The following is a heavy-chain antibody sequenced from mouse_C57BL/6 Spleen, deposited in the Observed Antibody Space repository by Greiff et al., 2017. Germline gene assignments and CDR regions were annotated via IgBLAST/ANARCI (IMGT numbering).Heavy chain of an antibody. J-gene: IGHJ3*01. D-gene: IGHD4-1*01. CDR3: ARSRNWDWFAY. CDR2: IDPSDSET. CDR1: GYTFTSYW. Sequence: QVQLQQPGAELVRPGSSVKLSCKASGYTFTSYWMHWVKQRPIQGLEWIGNIDPSDSETHYNQKFKDKATLTVDKSSSTAYMQLSSLTSEDSAVYYCARSRNWDWFAYWGQGTLVTVSA. V-gene: IGHV1-52*01.